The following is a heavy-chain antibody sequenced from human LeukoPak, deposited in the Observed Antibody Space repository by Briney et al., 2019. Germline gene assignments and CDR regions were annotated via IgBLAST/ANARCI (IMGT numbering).Heavy chain of an antibody. CDR2: INQDGSVK. Sequence: SGGSLRLSCAASGFAFSTYWMNWFRQAPGKGLEWVGNINQDGSVKHYVDSERGRFTISRDNARNSVYIQMSALRVEVTAVYYCTRDFVFWGQGSLVTASS. CDR1: GFAFSTYW. D-gene: IGHD3-3*01. CDR3: TRDFVF. J-gene: IGHJ4*02. V-gene: IGHV3-7*01.